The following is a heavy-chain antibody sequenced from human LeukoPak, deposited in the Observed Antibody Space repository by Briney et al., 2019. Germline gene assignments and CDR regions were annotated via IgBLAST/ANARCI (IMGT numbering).Heavy chain of an antibody. Sequence: GESLKISCKGSGYSFTSYWIGWVRQMPGKGLEWMGIIYPGDSDTRHSPSFQGQVTISADKSISTAYLQWSSLKATDTAMYYCARQADILTGYYSSAFDIWGPGTMVTVSS. CDR3: ARQADILTGYYSSAFDI. V-gene: IGHV5-51*01. J-gene: IGHJ3*02. D-gene: IGHD3-9*01. CDR1: GYSFTSYW. CDR2: IYPGDSDT.